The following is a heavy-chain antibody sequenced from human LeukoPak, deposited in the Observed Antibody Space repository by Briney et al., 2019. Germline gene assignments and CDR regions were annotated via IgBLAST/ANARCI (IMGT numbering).Heavy chain of an antibody. V-gene: IGHV1-69*13. D-gene: IGHD4-23*01. J-gene: IGHJ4*02. Sequence: GASVKVSCKASGGTFSSYAISWVRQAPGQGLEWMGGIIPIFGTANYAQKFQGRVTITADESTSTAYMELSSLRSEDTAVYYCARVRGGNSVWGFDYWGQGTLVTVSS. CDR2: IIPIFGTA. CDR1: GGTFSSYA. CDR3: ARVRGGNSVWGFDY.